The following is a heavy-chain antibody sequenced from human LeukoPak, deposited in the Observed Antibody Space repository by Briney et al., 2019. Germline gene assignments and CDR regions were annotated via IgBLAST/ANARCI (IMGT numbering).Heavy chain of an antibody. D-gene: IGHD2-15*01. V-gene: IGHV2-5*01. Sequence: SGPTLVEPTQTLTLTCTFSGFSLSTSGVGVGWIRQPPGKALEWLALIYWNDDKRYSPSLKSRLTITKDTSKNQVVLTMTNMDPVDTATYYCAHRPYCSGGSCYGSWFDPWGQGILVTVSS. J-gene: IGHJ5*02. CDR3: AHRPYCSGGSCYGSWFDP. CDR1: GFSLSTSGVG. CDR2: IYWNDDK.